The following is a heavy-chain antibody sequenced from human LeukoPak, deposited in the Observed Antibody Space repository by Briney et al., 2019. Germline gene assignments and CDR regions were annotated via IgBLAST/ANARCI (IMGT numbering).Heavy chain of an antibody. CDR3: ARALPYYDFWSVSLYYFDY. V-gene: IGHV1-2*04. J-gene: IGHJ4*02. CDR1: GYTFTGYY. Sequence: GASVKVSCKASGYTFTGYYMHWMRQAPGQGLEWKGWINPNSGGTNYAQKFQGWVTMTRDTSISTAYTELSRLRSDDTAVYYCARALPYYDFWSVSLYYFDYWGQGTLVTVSS. D-gene: IGHD3-3*01. CDR2: INPNSGGT.